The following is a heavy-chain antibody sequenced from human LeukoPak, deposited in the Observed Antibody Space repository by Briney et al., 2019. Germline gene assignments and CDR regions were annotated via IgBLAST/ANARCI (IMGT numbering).Heavy chain of an antibody. V-gene: IGHV4-59*01. D-gene: IGHD1-7*01. CDR2: IYYSGST. Sequence: SETLSLTCTVSGGSISSYYWSWIRQPPGKGLEWIGYIYYSGSTNYNPSFKSRVTISVDTSKNQFSLKLSSVTAADTAVYYCARIASLKSGTIDYWGQGTLVTVSS. CDR3: ARIASLKSGTIDY. J-gene: IGHJ4*02. CDR1: GGSISSYY.